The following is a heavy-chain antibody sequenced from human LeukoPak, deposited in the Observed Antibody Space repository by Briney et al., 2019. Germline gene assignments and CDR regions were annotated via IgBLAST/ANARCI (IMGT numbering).Heavy chain of an antibody. D-gene: IGHD3-22*01. Sequence: LGGSLRLSCAASGFTFSSHWMSWVRQAPGKGLEWVANIKQDGSEIYYVDSVKGRFTISRDNAKNSLYLQMNSLRAEDTALYYCARYYYASSGCDYWGQGSLVTVSS. J-gene: IGHJ4*02. CDR2: IKQDGSEI. V-gene: IGHV3-7*04. CDR1: GFTFSSHW. CDR3: ARYYYASSGCDY.